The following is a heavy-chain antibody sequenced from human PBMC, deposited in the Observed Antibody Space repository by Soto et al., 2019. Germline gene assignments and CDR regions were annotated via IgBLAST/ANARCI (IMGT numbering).Heavy chain of an antibody. CDR3: ARDGPPTTTGVGPSYTMDV. D-gene: IGHD3-3*01. V-gene: IGHV1-46*01. CDR1: GYTFTSYQ. J-gene: IGHJ6*02. CDR2: INPSGGRI. Sequence: QMQLVQSGAEVKKPGASVKVSCKASGYTFTSYQMNWVRQAPGQGLEWMGIINPSGGRITYAPRFQGRVMMTRDTSTNTVYMELRSLRSEDTAVYYCARDGPPTTTGVGPSYTMDVWGQGTKVTVS.